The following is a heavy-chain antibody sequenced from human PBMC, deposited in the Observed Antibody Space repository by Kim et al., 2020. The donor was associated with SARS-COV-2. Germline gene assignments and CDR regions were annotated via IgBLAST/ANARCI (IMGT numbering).Heavy chain of an antibody. CDR2: INNGGNP. D-gene: IGHD6-19*01. V-gene: IGHV3-23*01. CDR3: AKDHPSSGWPALDS. J-gene: IGHJ4*02. CDR1: GFTFSSRA. Sequence: GGSLRLSCVASGFTFSSRAMSWVRQTPGKALEWVASINNGGNPYYADSVKGRFTVSRDIAKATLYLQMNSLRAEDTALYYCAKDHPSSGWPALDSWGQETPVTVSS.